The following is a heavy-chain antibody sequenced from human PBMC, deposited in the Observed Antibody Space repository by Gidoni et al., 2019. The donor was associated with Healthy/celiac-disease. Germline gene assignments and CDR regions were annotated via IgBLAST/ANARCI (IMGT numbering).Heavy chain of an antibody. D-gene: IGHD3-9*01. CDR2: INHSGST. J-gene: IGHJ4*02. CDR3: ARRDDILTGYYRVAFDY. CDR1: GGSFSYYY. Sequence: QVQLQQWGAGLLKPSETLSITCAIYGGSFSYYYWSWIRQPPGKGLEWIGEINHSGSTNYNPSLKSRVTISVDTSKNQFSLKLSSVTAADTAVYYCARRDDILTGYYRVAFDYWGQGTLVTVSS. V-gene: IGHV4-34*01.